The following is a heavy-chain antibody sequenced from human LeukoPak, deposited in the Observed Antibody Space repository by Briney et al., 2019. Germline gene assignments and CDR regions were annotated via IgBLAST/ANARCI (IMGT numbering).Heavy chain of an antibody. CDR2: VSHDGTNK. CDR1: RFTFSNYG. D-gene: IGHD4/OR15-4a*01. J-gene: IGHJ4*02. CDR3: APGAYREYGGYFDY. V-gene: IGHV3-30*03. Sequence: GGSLRLSCAASRFTFSNYGMHWVRQAPGKGLEWVGVVSHDGTNKYYADSVKGRFTISRDNSKNTLYLQMNSLRAEDTALYYCAPGAYREYGGYFDYWGQGILVTVSS.